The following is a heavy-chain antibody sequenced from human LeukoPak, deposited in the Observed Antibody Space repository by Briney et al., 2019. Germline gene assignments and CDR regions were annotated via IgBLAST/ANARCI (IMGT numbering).Heavy chain of an antibody. V-gene: IGHV3-9*01. J-gene: IGHJ6*02. Sequence: GGSLRLSCAASGFTFDDYAMHWVRHAPGKGLEWVSGISWNSGTMGYADSVKGRFTISRDNAKNSLYLQMNSLRAEDTALYYCAKDLDTMVRGLNIKPTYYYYGMDVWGQGTTVIVSS. D-gene: IGHD3-10*01. CDR1: GFTFDDYA. CDR2: ISWNSGTM. CDR3: AKDLDTMVRGLNIKPTYYYYGMDV.